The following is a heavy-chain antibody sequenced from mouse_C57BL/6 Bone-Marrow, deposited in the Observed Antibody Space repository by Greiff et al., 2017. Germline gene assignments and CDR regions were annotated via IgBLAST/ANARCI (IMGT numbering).Heavy chain of an antibody. V-gene: IGHV14-2*01. J-gene: IGHJ4*01. D-gene: IGHD2-2*01. CDR2: IDPEDGET. CDR3: AMWLRRRRPYYYAMDY. Sequence: EVKLQESGAELVKPGASVKLSCTASGFNIKDYYMHWVKQRTEQGLEWIGRIDPEDGETKYAPTFQGKATLAADTSSNTAYLQLSSLTSEDTAVYYCAMWLRRRRPYYYAMDYWDQGTSVTVSS. CDR1: GFNIKDYY.